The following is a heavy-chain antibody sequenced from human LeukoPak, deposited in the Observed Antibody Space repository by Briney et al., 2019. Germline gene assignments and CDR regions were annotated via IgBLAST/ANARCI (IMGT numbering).Heavy chain of an antibody. CDR2: ITGSGGNT. J-gene: IGHJ4*02. CDR3: AKWGDYDVLTGYYVSDY. V-gene: IGHV3-23*01. CDR1: GFTFSNYA. D-gene: IGHD3-9*01. Sequence: GASLRLSCAASGFTFSNYAMSWVRQAPGKGLEWVSAITGSGGNTYYADSVKGRFTISRDNSKNTLYLQMNSLRAEDTAVYYGAKWGDYDVLTGYYVSDYWGQGTLVTVSS.